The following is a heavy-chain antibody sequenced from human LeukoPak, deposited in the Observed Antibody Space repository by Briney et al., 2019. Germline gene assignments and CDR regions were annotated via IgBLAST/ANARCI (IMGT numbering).Heavy chain of an antibody. J-gene: IGHJ5*02. Sequence: GGSLRLSCEASGFSFSSHAMGWVRQAPGKGLEWVSSISNSAYTKYYADSVKGRFTISRDNSKNTLYLQMNSLRAEGTAVYYCAKDPQFGGSYLDWFDPWGQGTLVTVSS. V-gene: IGHV3-23*01. CDR2: ISNSAYTK. D-gene: IGHD1-26*01. CDR1: GFSFSSHA. CDR3: AKDPQFGGSYLDWFDP.